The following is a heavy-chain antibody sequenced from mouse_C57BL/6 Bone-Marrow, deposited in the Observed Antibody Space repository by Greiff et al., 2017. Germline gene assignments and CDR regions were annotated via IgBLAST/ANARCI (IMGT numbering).Heavy chain of an antibody. Sequence: EVQVVESVAELVRPGASVKLSCTASGFNIKNTYMHWVKQRPEQGLEWIGRIDPANGNTNYAPKFQGNVTITADTSSNTPYLQLSSLTSEDTAIYYCARWGTKVVANDYWGQGTTLTVSS. CDR3: ARWGTKVVANDY. D-gene: IGHD1-1*01. CDR1: GFNIKNTY. J-gene: IGHJ2*01. V-gene: IGHV14-3*01. CDR2: IDPANGNT.